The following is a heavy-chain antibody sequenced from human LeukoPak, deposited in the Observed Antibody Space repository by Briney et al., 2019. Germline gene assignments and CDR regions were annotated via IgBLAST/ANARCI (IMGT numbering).Heavy chain of an antibody. V-gene: IGHV4-39*01. CDR3: ARYCSGGSCSTPTYYSDY. J-gene: IGHJ4*02. CDR1: GGSFSGYY. CDR2: IYYGGST. D-gene: IGHD2-15*01. Sequence: PSETLSLTCAVYGGSFSGYYWGWIRQPPGKGLEWIGSIYYGGSTYYNPSLKSRVTISVDTSKNQFSLKLSSVTAADTAVYYCARYCSGGSCSTPTYYSDYWGQGTLVTVSS.